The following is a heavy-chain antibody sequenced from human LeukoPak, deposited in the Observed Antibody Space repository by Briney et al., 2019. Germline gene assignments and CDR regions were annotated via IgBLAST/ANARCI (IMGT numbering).Heavy chain of an antibody. CDR2: INPDSGGT. D-gene: IGHD6-13*01. Sequence: ASVKVSCKASGYTFTYYYIHWVRQAPGQGLEWMGWINPDSGGTKYAQKFQGRVTMTRDTSISTAYMELSSLTSDDTAVYYCARPKSSSPRYWGQGTLVTVSS. J-gene: IGHJ4*02. CDR1: GYTFTYYY. V-gene: IGHV1-2*02. CDR3: ARPKSSSPRY.